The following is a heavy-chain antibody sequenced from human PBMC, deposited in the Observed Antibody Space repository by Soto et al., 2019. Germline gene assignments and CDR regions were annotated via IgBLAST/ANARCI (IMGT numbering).Heavy chain of an antibody. V-gene: IGHV3-30*18. CDR2: VSYDGTEK. CDR3: ANTKRFYRHLMGV. Sequence: QVHLVESGGGVVQPGRSLRLSCAASGFSFNNNGMHWARQAPGRGLEWVAAVSYDGTEKYYADSVKGRFTISTDNSANTLLRHRNSPRAEDTTNYYCANTKRFYRHLMGVWCHGPTVNVSS. D-gene: IGHD2-8*01. CDR1: GFSFNNNG. J-gene: IGHJ6*02.